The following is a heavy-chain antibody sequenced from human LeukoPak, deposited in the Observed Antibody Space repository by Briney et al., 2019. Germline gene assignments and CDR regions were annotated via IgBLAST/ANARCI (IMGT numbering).Heavy chain of an antibody. CDR2: INPNSGGT. Sequence: GASVKVSCKASGYTFTGYYMHWVRQAPGQGLEWMGWINPNSGGTNYAQKFQGRVTMTRDTSISTAYMELSRLRSDDTAVYYCARVAVDRAMVTFNWYFDLWGRGTLVTVSS. CDR3: ARVAVDRAMVTFNWYFDL. V-gene: IGHV1-2*02. J-gene: IGHJ2*01. CDR1: GYTFTGYY. D-gene: IGHD5-18*01.